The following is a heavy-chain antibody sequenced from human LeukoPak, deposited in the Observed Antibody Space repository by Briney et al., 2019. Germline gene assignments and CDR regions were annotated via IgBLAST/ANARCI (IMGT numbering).Heavy chain of an antibody. CDR2: INTHGSST. Sequence: PGGSLRLSCAASGFAFSNYWLHWVRQAPGKVLVWVARINTHGSSTNYADSVKGRFTISRDNSKNTLYLQMNSLRAEDTAVYYCAKGSGAWIHDAFDIWGQGTMVTVSS. CDR3: AKGSGAWIHDAFDI. CDR1: GFAFSNYW. J-gene: IGHJ3*02. V-gene: IGHV3-74*01. D-gene: IGHD5-18*01.